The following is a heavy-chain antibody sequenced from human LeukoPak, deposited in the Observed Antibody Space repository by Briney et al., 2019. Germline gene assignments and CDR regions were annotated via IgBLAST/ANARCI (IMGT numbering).Heavy chain of an antibody. D-gene: IGHD3-22*01. CDR2: ISGSGGST. CDR3: ANRNYYDSSGYYFYYFDY. CDR1: GLTFSSYA. Sequence: PGGSLRLSCAASGLTFSSYAMSWVRQAPGKGLEWVSAISGSGGSTYYADSVKGRFTISRDNSKDTLYLQMNSPRAEDTAVYYCANRNYYDSSGYYFYYFDYWGQGTLVTVSS. J-gene: IGHJ4*02. V-gene: IGHV3-23*01.